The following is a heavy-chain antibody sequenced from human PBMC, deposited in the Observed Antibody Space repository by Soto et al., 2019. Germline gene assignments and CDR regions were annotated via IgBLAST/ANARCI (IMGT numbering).Heavy chain of an antibody. CDR2: ISYDGSNK. D-gene: IGHD1-20*01. J-gene: IGHJ4*02. V-gene: IGHV3-30*18. CDR1: GFTFSRYG. Sequence: QVQLVESGGGVVQPGRSLRLSCAASGFTFSRYGMHWVRQAPGKGLEWVAVISYDGSNKYYADSVKGQFTISRDNSKNTLYLQMNSLRAEDTAVYYCAKGPHNWNDVPFFDYWGQGTLVTVSS. CDR3: AKGPHNWNDVPFFDY.